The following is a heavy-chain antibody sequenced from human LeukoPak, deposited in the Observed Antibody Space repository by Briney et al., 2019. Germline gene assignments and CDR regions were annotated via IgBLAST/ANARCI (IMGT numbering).Heavy chain of an antibody. J-gene: IGHJ6*02. V-gene: IGHV3-30*18. CDR1: GLTFTNHG. Sequence: PGGSLILSCAAPGLTFTNHGMPRVPQAPGRGVGWVALIPYDGTNKNYAESEKGRFAIHRDNSKSKLYLQMNSLRPEDTAAYYCAKEHSTVWFEYGMDVWGQGTTVTVSS. CDR3: AKEHSTVWFEYGMDV. D-gene: IGHD3-10*01. CDR2: IPYDGTNK.